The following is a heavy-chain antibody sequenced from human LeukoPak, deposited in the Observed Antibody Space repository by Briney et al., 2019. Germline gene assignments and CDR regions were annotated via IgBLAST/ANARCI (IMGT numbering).Heavy chain of an antibody. V-gene: IGHV3-21*01. CDR2: ISSSSSYI. CDR3: TTGFSSSWPSALCGLT. D-gene: IGHD6-13*01. Sequence: GGSLRLSCAASGFTFSSYSMNWVRQAPGKGLEWVSSISSSSSYIYYADSVKGRFTISRDNAKNSLYLQMNSLRAEDTAVYYCTTGFSSSWPSALCGLTWGQGTLVTVSS. J-gene: IGHJ5*02. CDR1: GFTFSSYS.